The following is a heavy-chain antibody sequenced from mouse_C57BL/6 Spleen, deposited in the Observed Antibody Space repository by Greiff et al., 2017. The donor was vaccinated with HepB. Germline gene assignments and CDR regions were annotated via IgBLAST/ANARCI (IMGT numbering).Heavy chain of an antibody. CDR1: GYTFTSYW. CDR2: IHPSDSDT. J-gene: IGHJ4*01. CDR3: AIGGIYDGYHIHAMDY. D-gene: IGHD2-3*01. V-gene: IGHV1-74*01. Sequence: QVQLQQPGAELVKPGASVKVSCKASGYTFTSYWMHWVKQRPGQGLEWIGRIHPSDSDTNYNQKFKGKATLTVDKSSSTAYMQLSSLTSEDSAVYYCAIGGIYDGYHIHAMDYWGQGTSVTVSS.